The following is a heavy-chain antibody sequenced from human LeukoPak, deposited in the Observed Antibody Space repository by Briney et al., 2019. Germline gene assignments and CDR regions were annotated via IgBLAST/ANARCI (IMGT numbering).Heavy chain of an antibody. Sequence: ALVKVSCKASGYTFTNYNINWVRQAPGQGLEWMGWISTYNGNTNYAQILQGRVTMTTDTSTTTAYMELRGLRSDDTAMYYCARGGYFDYWGQGTLVTVSS. D-gene: IGHD2-15*01. CDR2: ISTYNGNT. CDR1: GYTFTNYN. CDR3: ARGGYFDY. J-gene: IGHJ4*02. V-gene: IGHV1-18*01.